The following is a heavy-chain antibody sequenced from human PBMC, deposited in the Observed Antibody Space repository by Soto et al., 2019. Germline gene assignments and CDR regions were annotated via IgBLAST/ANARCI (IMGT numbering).Heavy chain of an antibody. CDR3: ARDGIAVAGAYFDY. J-gene: IGHJ4*02. D-gene: IGHD6-19*01. CDR2: INPSGGGA. CDR1: GDTFTTYY. V-gene: IGHV1-46*01. Sequence: GASVKVSYKASGDTFTTYYLHWVRQAPGQGLEWLGMINPSGGGATYAQKLQGRVTMTTDTSTSTAYMELRSLRSDDTAVYYCARDGIAVAGAYFDYWGQGTLVTVSS.